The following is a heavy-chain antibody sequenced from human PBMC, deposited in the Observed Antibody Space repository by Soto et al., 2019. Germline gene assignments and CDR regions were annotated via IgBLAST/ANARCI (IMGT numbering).Heavy chain of an antibody. CDR3: ARGEVSESYDILAYYGMDV. D-gene: IGHD3-9*01. Sequence: ASVKVSCKASGYTFSSYYMNWVRQAPGQGLEWLGIINPSGGYATYAQKFQGRVTMTSDTSTSTVHMELSSLRSEDTAVYYCARGEVSESYDILAYYGMDVWGQGTTVTVSS. V-gene: IGHV1-46*03. CDR1: GYTFSSYY. CDR2: INPSGGYA. J-gene: IGHJ6*02.